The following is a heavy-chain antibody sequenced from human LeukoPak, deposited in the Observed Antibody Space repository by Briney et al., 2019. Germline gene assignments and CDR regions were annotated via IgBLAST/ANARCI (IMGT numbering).Heavy chain of an antibody. Sequence: AGGSLRLSCAASGFTFSSYGMNWVRQAPGKGLEWVAVIWYDGSNKYYADSVKGRFTISRDNSKNTLYLQMNSLRAEDTAVYYCARDLVGLVTPPIRYYYGMDVWGQGTTVTVSS. CDR3: ARDLVGLVTPPIRYYYGMDV. V-gene: IGHV3-33*01. D-gene: IGHD5-18*01. CDR2: IWYDGSNK. J-gene: IGHJ6*02. CDR1: GFTFSSYG.